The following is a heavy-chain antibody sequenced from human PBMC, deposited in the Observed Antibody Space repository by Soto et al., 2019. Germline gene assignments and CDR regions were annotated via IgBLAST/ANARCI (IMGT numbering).Heavy chain of an antibody. V-gene: IGHV3-7*01. CDR3: ARDRGPNTPGY. CDR2: MNQDGSQI. J-gene: IGHJ4*02. D-gene: IGHD2-2*02. CDR1: GFTFSNYW. Sequence: SGFTFSNYWMTWVRQAQGKGLEWVAYMNQDGSQIYYVYSLRGRFTISRDNAKNSLYLQMSSLRVDDTAVYYCARDRGPNTPGYWGQGTLVTVSS.